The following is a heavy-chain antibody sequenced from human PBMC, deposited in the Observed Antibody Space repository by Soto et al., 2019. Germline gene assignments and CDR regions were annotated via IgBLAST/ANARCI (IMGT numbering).Heavy chain of an antibody. V-gene: IGHV5-51*01. CDR1: GYSFNKYW. Sequence: EVQLVQSGAEMKKPGESLKISCKGSGYSFNKYWIGWVRQMPGRGLAWMGVIYPSDSDAKYSPSFQGQVTISVDKTTSTAYLQWRSLKASDTAMYYCARQYYPNPTLKYYYYYGLDVWGQGTTVTVSS. J-gene: IGHJ6*02. D-gene: IGHD3-10*01. CDR3: ARQYYPNPTLKYYYYYGLDV. CDR2: IYPSDSDA.